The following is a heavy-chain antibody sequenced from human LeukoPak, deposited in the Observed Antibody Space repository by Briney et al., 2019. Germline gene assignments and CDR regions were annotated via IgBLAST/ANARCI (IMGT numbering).Heavy chain of an antibody. J-gene: IGHJ4*02. CDR1: GGSISSYY. Sequence: PSETLSLTCTVSGGSISSYYWSWIRQPPGKGLEWIGYIYYSGSTNYNPSLKSRVTISVDTSKNQFSLKLSSVTAADTAVYYCARDEPDFDYWGQGTLVTVSS. CDR2: IYYSGST. CDR3: ARDEPDFDY. V-gene: IGHV4-59*01.